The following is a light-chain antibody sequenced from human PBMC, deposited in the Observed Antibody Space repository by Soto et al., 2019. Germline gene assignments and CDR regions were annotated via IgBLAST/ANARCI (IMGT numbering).Light chain of an antibody. Sequence: IVLTQSPDTLSFSPGERATLSCRASQSVGTRLAWYQHKTGQAPSLLMSGASSRATGIPARFSGSGSGTDFTLTISSLEPEDFAVYYCQQRSSWPITFGQGTRLEIK. V-gene: IGKV3-11*01. J-gene: IGKJ5*01. CDR2: GAS. CDR1: QSVGTR. CDR3: QQRSSWPIT.